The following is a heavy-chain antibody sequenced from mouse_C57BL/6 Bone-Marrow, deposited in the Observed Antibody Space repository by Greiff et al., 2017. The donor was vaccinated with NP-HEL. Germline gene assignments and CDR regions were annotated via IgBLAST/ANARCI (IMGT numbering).Heavy chain of an antibody. CDR2: ISSGSSTI. V-gene: IGHV5-17*01. CDR1: GFTFSDYG. Sequence: EVKLMESGGGLVKPGGSLKLSCAASGFTFSDYGMHWVRQAPEKGLEWVAYISSGSSTISYADTVKGRFTISRDNAKNTLFLQMTSLRSEDTAMYYCARDAMDYWGQGTSVTVSS. J-gene: IGHJ4*01. CDR3: ARDAMDY.